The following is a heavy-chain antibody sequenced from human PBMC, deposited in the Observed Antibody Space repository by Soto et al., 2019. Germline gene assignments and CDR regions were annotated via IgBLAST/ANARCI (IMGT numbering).Heavy chain of an antibody. Sequence: ASVKVSCKASGYTFTSYAMHWVRQAPGQGLEWMGWINPNSGGTNYAQKFQGWVTMTRDTSISTAYMELSRLRSDDTAVYYCATTLAAAGFRHAFDIWGQGTMVTVSS. D-gene: IGHD6-13*01. CDR3: ATTLAAAGFRHAFDI. V-gene: IGHV1-2*04. J-gene: IGHJ3*02. CDR1: GYTFTSYA. CDR2: INPNSGGT.